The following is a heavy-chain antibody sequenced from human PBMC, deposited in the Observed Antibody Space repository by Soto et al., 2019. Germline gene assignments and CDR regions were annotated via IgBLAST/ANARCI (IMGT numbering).Heavy chain of an antibody. V-gene: IGHV4-34*01. CDR2: ISESGST. Sequence: QVQLQQWGAGLVKPSETLSLSCAVYGQSFSGHSWAWIRQPPGKGLEWIGEISESGSTYYNPSLKSRVTLSTATSKNQFSLKLNSVTAADTAAYFCARGSGIVALPGELEDVNYDFWGQGTLVNVSS. J-gene: IGHJ4*02. D-gene: IGHD1-1*01. CDR3: ARGSGIVALPGELEDVNYDF. CDR1: GQSFSGHS.